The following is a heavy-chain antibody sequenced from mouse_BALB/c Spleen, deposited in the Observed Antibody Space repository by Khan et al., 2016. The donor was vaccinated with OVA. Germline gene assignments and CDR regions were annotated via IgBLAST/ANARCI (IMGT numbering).Heavy chain of an antibody. CDR3: ARDVHYYGSRGALDY. Sequence: QVQLQQSGAELARPGASVKMSCKASGYTFTSYSMHWIKQRPGQGLEWIGNINPINAYTNYNQKFKDKATLTADKSSSTAYMQLSSLTSEDSAVYYCARDVHYYGSRGALDYWGQGTSVTVSS. V-gene: IGHV1-4*01. CDR2: INPINAYT. CDR1: GYTFTSYS. J-gene: IGHJ4*01. D-gene: IGHD1-1*01.